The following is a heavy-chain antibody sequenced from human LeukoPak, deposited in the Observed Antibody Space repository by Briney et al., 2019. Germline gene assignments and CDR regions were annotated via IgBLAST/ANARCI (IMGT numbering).Heavy chain of an antibody. J-gene: IGHJ4*02. CDR1: GGSISSYY. Sequence: PSETLSLTCTVSGGSISSYYWSWLRQPPGKGLEWVGYIYYSGSTNYNPSLKSRVTISVDTSKNQSSLKLSSVTAADTAVYYCARESYYDSSGYDYWGQGTLVTVSS. CDR2: IYYSGST. V-gene: IGHV4-59*01. D-gene: IGHD3-22*01. CDR3: ARESYYDSSGYDY.